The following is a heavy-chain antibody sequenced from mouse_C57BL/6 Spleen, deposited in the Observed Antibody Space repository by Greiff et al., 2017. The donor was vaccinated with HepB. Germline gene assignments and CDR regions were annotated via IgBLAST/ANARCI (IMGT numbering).Heavy chain of an antibody. CDR3: ARESNSFAY. Sequence: EVQLQESGPGLVKPSQSLSLTCSVTGYSITSGYYWYWIRQFPGNKLEWMGYISYDGSNNYNPSLKNRIYITRDTSKNQFLLKLNSVTTEDTATYYCARESNSFAYWGQGTLVTVSA. V-gene: IGHV3-6*01. J-gene: IGHJ3*01. CDR2: ISYDGSN. CDR1: GYSITSGYY. D-gene: IGHD2-5*01.